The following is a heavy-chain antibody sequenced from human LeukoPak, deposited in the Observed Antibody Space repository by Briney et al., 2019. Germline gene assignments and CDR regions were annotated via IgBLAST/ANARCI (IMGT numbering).Heavy chain of an antibody. CDR1: GYSISSGYY. V-gene: IGHV4-38-2*02. Sequence: SETLSLTCTVSGYSISSGYYWGWIRQPPGKGLEWIGSIYHSGSTYYNPSLKSRVTISVDTSKNQFSLKLSSVTAAHTAVYYCGRSSEGRYSYDSSGYSYYYYYMDVWGKGTTVTISS. J-gene: IGHJ6*03. CDR3: GRSSEGRYSYDSSGYSYYYYYMDV. CDR2: IYHSGST. D-gene: IGHD3-22*01.